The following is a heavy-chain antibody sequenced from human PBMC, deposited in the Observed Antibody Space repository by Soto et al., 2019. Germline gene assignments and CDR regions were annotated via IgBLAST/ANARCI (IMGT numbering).Heavy chain of an antibody. J-gene: IGHJ4*02. V-gene: IGHV4-31*03. Sequence: QVQLQESGPGLVKPSQTLSLTCTVSGGSISSGGYYWSWIRQKPGKGRDWIGYIYYRGSTYYNPSRKSRVTISVDTSKKLFSLKLSSVTAADTAVYYCARDGGTGTSFDYWGQGTLVTVSS. CDR1: GGSISSGGYY. CDR3: ARDGGTGTSFDY. CDR2: IYYRGST. D-gene: IGHD1-1*01.